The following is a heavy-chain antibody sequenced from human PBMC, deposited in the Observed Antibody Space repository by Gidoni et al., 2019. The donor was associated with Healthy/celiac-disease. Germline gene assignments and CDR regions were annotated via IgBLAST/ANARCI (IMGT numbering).Heavy chain of an antibody. CDR3: ARDLSTRGSSWLGGGYYYYGMDV. D-gene: IGHD6-13*01. J-gene: IGHJ6*02. V-gene: IGHV3-21*01. CDR2: ISSSSSYI. Sequence: EVQLVASGGGLVKPGGSLRLSCAAYGFTFSSYIMNWVCQAPGKGLEWVSSISSSSSYIYYADSVKGRFTISRDNAKNSLYLQMNSRRAEDTAVYYCARDLSTRGSSWLGGGYYYYGMDVWGQGTTVTVSS. CDR1: GFTFSSYI.